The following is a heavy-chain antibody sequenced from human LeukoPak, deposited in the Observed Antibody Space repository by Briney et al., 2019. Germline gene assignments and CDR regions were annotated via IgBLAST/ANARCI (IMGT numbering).Heavy chain of an antibody. CDR1: GYTFTSYG. CDR2: ICVDNGNP. CDR3: ARDLQDKVWLGAVYYYYGMDV. J-gene: IGHJ6*02. V-gene: IGHV1-18*01. Sequence: ASVKVSCKASGYTFTSYGISWVRQAPGQGLEWMGWICVDNGNPNYAQELQGRVTMTTDTSTSTAYMELRSLRSDDTAVYYCARDLQDKVWLGAVYYYYGMDVWGQGTTVTVSS. D-gene: IGHD5/OR15-5a*01.